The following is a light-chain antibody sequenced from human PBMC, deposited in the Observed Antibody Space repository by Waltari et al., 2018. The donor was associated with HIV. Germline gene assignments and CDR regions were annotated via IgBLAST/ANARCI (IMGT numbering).Light chain of an antibody. V-gene: IGKV3-20*01. J-gene: IGKJ5*01. CDR1: QSVTNNY. CDR2: HAS. Sequence: EILLTQSPGTLSLSPGERATLSCRASQSVTNNYLAWYQQKPGQAPSLLIYHASSRATGIPDRFSGSGSATDFTLTISRLEPEDFAVYYCQQYGSSPITFGQGTRLEI. CDR3: QQYGSSPIT.